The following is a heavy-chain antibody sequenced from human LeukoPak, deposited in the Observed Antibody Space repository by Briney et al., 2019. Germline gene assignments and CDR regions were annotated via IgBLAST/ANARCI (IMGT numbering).Heavy chain of an antibody. V-gene: IGHV3-30*02. J-gene: IGHJ4*02. Sequence: PGGSLRLSCAASGFTFSSYGMHWVRQAPGKGLEWVAFIRYDGSNKYYADSVKGRFTISRDNSKNTLYLQMNSLRAEDTAVYYYAKERGYRQDYFDYWGQGTLVTVSS. CDR1: GFTFSSYG. D-gene: IGHD5-18*01. CDR3: AKERGYRQDYFDY. CDR2: IRYDGSNK.